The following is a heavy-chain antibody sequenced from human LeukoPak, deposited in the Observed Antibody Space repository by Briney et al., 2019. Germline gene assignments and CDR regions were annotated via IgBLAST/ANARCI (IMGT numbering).Heavy chain of an antibody. Sequence: GASVKVSCKASGYTFTSYDINWVRQATGQGLEWMGWMSPNSGNTGYAQKFQGRVTMTRSTSISTAYMELSSLRSDDTAVYYCARDLAGSTSWTDYYYYYYYMDVWGKGTTVTVSS. J-gene: IGHJ6*03. D-gene: IGHD2-2*01. CDR2: MSPNSGNT. V-gene: IGHV1-8*01. CDR1: GYTFTSYD. CDR3: ARDLAGSTSWTDYYYYYYYMDV.